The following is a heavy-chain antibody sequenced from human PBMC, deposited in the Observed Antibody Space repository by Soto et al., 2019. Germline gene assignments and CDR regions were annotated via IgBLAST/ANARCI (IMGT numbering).Heavy chain of an antibody. D-gene: IGHD3-10*01. CDR1: GGSISSYY. CDR2: IYYSGST. Sequence: SETLSLTCTVSGGSISSYYWSWIRQPPGKGLEWIGYIYYSGSTNYNPSLRSRVTISVDTSKNQFSLKLSSVTAADTAVYYCARHGRRYYYGSGVGSRYGMDVWGQGTTDTVSS. J-gene: IGHJ6*02. CDR3: ARHGRRYYYGSGVGSRYGMDV. V-gene: IGHV4-59*08.